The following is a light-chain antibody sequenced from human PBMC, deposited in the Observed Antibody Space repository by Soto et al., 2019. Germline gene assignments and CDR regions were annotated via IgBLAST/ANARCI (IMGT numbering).Light chain of an antibody. CDR1: QSVNTN. V-gene: IGKV3-15*01. CDR2: GAS. Sequence: EIVMTQSPATLSVSPGERATFSCRASQSVNTNLAWYQQMPGQAPRLLIYGASTRASGIPARFSGSGSGTEFTLTINSLQSEDFAVYYCQQYNNWPRTFGQGTKVDI. J-gene: IGKJ1*01. CDR3: QQYNNWPRT.